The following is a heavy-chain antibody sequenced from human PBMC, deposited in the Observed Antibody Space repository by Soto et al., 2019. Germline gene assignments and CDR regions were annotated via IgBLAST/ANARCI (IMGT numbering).Heavy chain of an antibody. CDR2: ISYVGSNK. CDR3: ARDGRDGYKSSFDY. J-gene: IGHJ4*02. Sequence: QVQLVESGGGVVQPGRSLRLSCAASGFTFSSYAMHWVRQAPGKGLEWVAVISYVGSNKYYADSVKGRFTISRDNSKNTLYLQMNSLRAEDTAVYYCARDGRDGYKSSFDYWGQGTLVTVSS. D-gene: IGHD5-12*01. CDR1: GFTFSSYA. V-gene: IGHV3-30-3*01.